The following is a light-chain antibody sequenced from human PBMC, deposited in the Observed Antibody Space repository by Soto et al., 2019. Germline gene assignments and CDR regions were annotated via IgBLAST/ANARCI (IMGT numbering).Light chain of an antibody. CDR2: GAS. CDR1: QSISSH. CDR3: QQRINWPLT. Sequence: EIVLTQSPATLSLSPGERATISCRASQSISSHLAWYQQKPGQAPRLLIYGASNRATGIPARFSGRGSGTDFTLTISSLEPEDFAVYYCQQRINWPLTFGGGTKVEIK. J-gene: IGKJ4*01. V-gene: IGKV3-11*01.